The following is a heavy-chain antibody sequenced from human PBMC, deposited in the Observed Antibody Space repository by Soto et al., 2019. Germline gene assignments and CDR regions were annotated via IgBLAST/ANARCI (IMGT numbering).Heavy chain of an antibody. J-gene: IGHJ4*02. Sequence: HPGGSLRLSCAASGFTFSSYAMSWVRQAPGKGLEWVSSFGGSDTRTFYADSVKGRFTISRDNSKNTLYLQMSSLRAEDTAIYYCAKILYRNYDMFFESWGPGTLVTVSS. CDR3: AKILYRNYDMFFES. CDR1: GFTFSSYA. D-gene: IGHD1-7*01. V-gene: IGHV3-23*01. CDR2: FGGSDTRT.